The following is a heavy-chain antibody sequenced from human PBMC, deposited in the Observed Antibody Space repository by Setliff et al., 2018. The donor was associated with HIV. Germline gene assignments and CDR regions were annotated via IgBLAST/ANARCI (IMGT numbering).Heavy chain of an antibody. CDR2: IIPILGTA. V-gene: IGHV1-69*08. Sequence: GASVKVSCKASRSTFTTYRFTWVRQAPGQGLEWMGRIIPILGTANYAQNFQGRLTITADKSTSTTHMELSSLRSEDTAIYYCARDRVPYSSSPSALDPWGQGTQVTVSS. J-gene: IGHJ5*02. CDR1: RSTFTTYR. CDR3: ARDRVPYSSSPSALDP. D-gene: IGHD2-2*01.